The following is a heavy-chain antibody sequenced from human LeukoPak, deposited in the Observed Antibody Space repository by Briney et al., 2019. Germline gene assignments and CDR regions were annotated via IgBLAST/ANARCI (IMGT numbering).Heavy chain of an antibody. CDR3: AKEMATIRAFDF. Sequence: TGGSLRLSCAASGFTFSSYWMTWVRQAPGKGLEWVANIKYDGSEKDYMDSVKGRFTISRDNAKNSLYLQMNSLRAEYTAVYYCAKEMATIRAFDFWGQGTMVTVSS. D-gene: IGHD5-24*01. J-gene: IGHJ3*01. V-gene: IGHV3-7*03. CDR2: IKYDGSEK. CDR1: GFTFSSYW.